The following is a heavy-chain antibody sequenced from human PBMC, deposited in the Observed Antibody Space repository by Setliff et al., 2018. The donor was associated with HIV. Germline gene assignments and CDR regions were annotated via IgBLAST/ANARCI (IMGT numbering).Heavy chain of an antibody. J-gene: IGHJ4*02. CDR3: AREGQQLVRGPYFDY. Sequence: SETLSLTCTVSGGSISDNFHYWGWIRQPPGKGLEWIGSSSYSGTTNYNPSLKSRLTISVDTSKNQFSLKLSSVTAADTAVYSCAREGQQLVRGPYFDYWGQGTLVTVSS. D-gene: IGHD6-13*01. CDR2: SSYSGTT. CDR1: GGSISDNFHY. V-gene: IGHV4-39*07.